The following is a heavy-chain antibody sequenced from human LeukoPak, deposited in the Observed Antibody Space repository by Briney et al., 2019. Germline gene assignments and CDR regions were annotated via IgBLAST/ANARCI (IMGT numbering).Heavy chain of an antibody. CDR3: AYNVVMTATVAYYFDY. D-gene: IGHD4-23*01. V-gene: IGHV4-38-2*01. J-gene: IGHJ4*02. CDR2: IYHSGST. CDR1: GYSISSGYY. Sequence: SETLSLTCAVSGYSISSGYYWGWIRQPPGKGLEWIGSIYHSGSTYYNPSLKSRVTISVDTSKNQFSLKLSSVTAADTAVYYCAYNVVMTATVAYYFDYWGQGTLVTVSS.